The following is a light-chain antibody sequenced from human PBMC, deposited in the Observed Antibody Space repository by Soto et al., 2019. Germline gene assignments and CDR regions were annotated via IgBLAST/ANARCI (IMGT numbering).Light chain of an antibody. Sequence: EIQITHSPSSLSASLGYIFTITFRAIQSISSYLNWYQQKPGKAPKLLIYAASSLQSGVPSRFSGSGSGTDFTLTISSLQPEDCATYYCQQSDSTRTFGQGAKV. CDR1: QSISSY. CDR3: QQSDSTRT. V-gene: IGKV1-39*01. J-gene: IGKJ1*01. CDR2: AAS.